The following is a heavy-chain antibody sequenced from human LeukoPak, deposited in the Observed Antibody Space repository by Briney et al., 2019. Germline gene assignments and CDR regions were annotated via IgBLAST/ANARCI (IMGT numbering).Heavy chain of an antibody. D-gene: IGHD6-19*01. CDR3: AKVPYSSGWSLFFDY. CDR1: GFTFSNYA. Sequence: GGSLRLSCAASGFTFSNYAMSWVRQAPGKGLEWVSLIIGSGGSTFYADSVKGRFTISRDNSKNTLYLEMSSLRAEDTAIYYCAKVPYSSGWSLFFDYWGRGTQVTVSS. J-gene: IGHJ4*02. CDR2: IIGSGGST. V-gene: IGHV3-23*01.